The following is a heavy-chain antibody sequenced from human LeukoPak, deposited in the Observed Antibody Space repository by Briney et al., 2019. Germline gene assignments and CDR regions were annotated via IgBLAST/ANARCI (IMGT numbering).Heavy chain of an antibody. CDR1: GFTLDDYA. CDR3: AKAYDSSGYYQSWFDP. CDR2: ISWNSGSI. D-gene: IGHD3-22*01. V-gene: IGHV3-9*01. J-gene: IGHJ5*02. Sequence: GRSLRLSCATSGFTLDDYAMHWVRQAPGKGLEWVSCISWNSGSIGYADSVKGRFTISRDNAKNSLYLQMNSLRAEDTALYYCAKAYDSSGYYQSWFDPWGQGTLVTVSS.